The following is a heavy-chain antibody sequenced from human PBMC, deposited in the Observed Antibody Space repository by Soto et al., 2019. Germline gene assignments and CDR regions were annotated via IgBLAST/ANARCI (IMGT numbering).Heavy chain of an antibody. CDR3: ERWGNPIDY. CDR2: ISAYNGNT. J-gene: IGHJ4*02. V-gene: IGHV1-18*01. Sequence: QFQLVQSGAEVKKPGASVKVSCKTSGYTFTNFGLSWVRQAPGQGLEWMGWISAYNGNTNYAQNFQGRVTMTTDTSTSTAYMELRSLSYDDKAVYYCERWGNPIDYWGQGTLVTVSS. D-gene: IGHD3-16*01. CDR1: GYTFTNFG.